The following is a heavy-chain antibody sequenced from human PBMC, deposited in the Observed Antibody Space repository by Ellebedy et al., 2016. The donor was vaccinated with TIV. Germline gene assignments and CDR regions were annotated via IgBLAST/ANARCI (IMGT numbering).Heavy chain of an antibody. Sequence: ASVKVSXXASGYTFTTYYMHWVRQAPGQGLEWMGVIDPTGGSTSKSQKFQGRVTMTRDTPTSTVYMDLSSLRSEDTAVYYCARGRSGHGLDVWGQGTTVTVSS. V-gene: IGHV1-46*01. CDR1: GYTFTTYY. CDR3: ARGRSGHGLDV. D-gene: IGHD3-10*01. CDR2: IDPTGGST. J-gene: IGHJ6*02.